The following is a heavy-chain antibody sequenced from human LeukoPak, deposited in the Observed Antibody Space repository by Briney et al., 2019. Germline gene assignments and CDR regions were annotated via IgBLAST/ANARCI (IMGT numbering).Heavy chain of an antibody. J-gene: IGHJ4*02. CDR3: ARDEKEYCSGGSCPAYFDY. V-gene: IGHV1-18*01. Sequence: ASVKVSCKTSGYNFRHYGISWVRQAPGQGLEWMAWISGGYNGDSNYALKLRGRLTMTTDTSTSTAYMELRSLRSDDTAVYYCARDEKEYCSGGSCPAYFDYWGQGTLVTVSS. D-gene: IGHD2-15*01. CDR2: ISGGYNGDS. CDR1: GYNFRHYG.